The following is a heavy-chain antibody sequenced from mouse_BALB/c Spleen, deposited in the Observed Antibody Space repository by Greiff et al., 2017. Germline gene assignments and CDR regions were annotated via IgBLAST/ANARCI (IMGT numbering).Heavy chain of an antibody. J-gene: IGHJ3*01. CDR2: IDPANGNT. CDR1: GFNIKDTY. D-gene: IGHD4-1*01. Sequence: EVKLVESGAELVKPGASVKLSCTASGFNIKDTYMHWVKQRPEQGLEWIGRIDPANGNTKYDPKFQGKATITADTSSNTAYLQLSSLTSEDTAVYYCARDWDWFAYWGQGTLVTVSA. V-gene: IGHV14-3*02. CDR3: ARDWDWFAY.